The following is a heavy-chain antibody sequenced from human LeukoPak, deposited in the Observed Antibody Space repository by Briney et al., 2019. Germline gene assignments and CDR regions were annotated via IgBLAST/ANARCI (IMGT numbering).Heavy chain of an antibody. CDR2: ISYPGST. CDR1: GGSISSYY. D-gene: IGHD3-22*01. V-gene: IGHV4-59*01. CDR3: ARDQYYDSKGWFDP. J-gene: IGHJ5*02. Sequence: SETLSLTCTVSGGSISSYYWSWIRQPPGKGLDWIGYISYPGSTNYNPSLNSRVTVSIDTSKNQFSLKLSSVTAADTAVYYCARDQYYDSKGWFDPWGQGTLVTVSS.